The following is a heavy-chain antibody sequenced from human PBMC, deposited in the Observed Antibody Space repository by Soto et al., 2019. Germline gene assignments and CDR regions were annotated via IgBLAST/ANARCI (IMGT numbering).Heavy chain of an antibody. V-gene: IGHV1-2*02. J-gene: IGHJ5*02. CDR2: INPNSGGT. Sequence: APLKVSCKASGYTFTGYYMHWVRQAPGQGLEWMGWINPNSGGTNYAQKFQGRVTMTRDTSISTAYMELSRLRSDDTAVYYCARGRRWVVGTAAGWSDPWGQGTLVTVSS. D-gene: IGHD6-13*01. CDR1: GYTFTGYY. CDR3: ARGRRWVVGTAAGWSDP.